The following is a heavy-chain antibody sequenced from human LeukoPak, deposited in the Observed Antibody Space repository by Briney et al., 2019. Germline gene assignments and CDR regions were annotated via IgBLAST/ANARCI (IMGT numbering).Heavy chain of an antibody. CDR3: AVEMATNGWGY. CDR2: IKQDGSEK. Sequence: GGSLRLSCAASGFTFSSYWMSWVRQAPGKGLEWVANIKQDGSEKYYADSVKGRFTISRDNSKNTLYLQMNSLRAEDTAVYYCAVEMATNGWGYWGQGTLVTVSS. D-gene: IGHD5-24*01. J-gene: IGHJ4*02. V-gene: IGHV3-7*03. CDR1: GFTFSSYW.